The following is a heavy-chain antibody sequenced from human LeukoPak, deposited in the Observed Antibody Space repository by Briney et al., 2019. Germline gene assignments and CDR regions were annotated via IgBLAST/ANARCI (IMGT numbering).Heavy chain of an antibody. CDR3: ARVGAAMDNFDY. CDR1: VGSISNYD. Sequence: PSETLSLTCTLSVGSISNYDWSWIRQFPGKGLEWTGYIYNSGSTNYNPSLKGRVTISKDTSKNQFSLKLSSVTAGDTAVYYCARVGAAMDNFDYWGQGTLVTVS. D-gene: IGHD5-18*01. V-gene: IGHV4-59*01. CDR2: IYNSGST. J-gene: IGHJ4*02.